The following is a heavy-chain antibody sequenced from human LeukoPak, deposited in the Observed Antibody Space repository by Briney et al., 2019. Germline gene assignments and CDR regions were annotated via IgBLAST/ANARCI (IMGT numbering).Heavy chain of an antibody. CDR1: GGSISSYY. J-gene: IGHJ6*03. CDR3: ARTTMVRGSYYMDV. V-gene: IGHV4-59*01. CDR2: IYYSGYT. D-gene: IGHD3-10*01. Sequence: PSETLSLTCTVSGGSISSYYWSWIRQPPGKGLEWIGCIYYSGYTNYKSSLKSRVTISVDTSKNQFSLKLSSVTAADTAVYYCARTTMVRGSYYMDVWGKGTTVTVSS.